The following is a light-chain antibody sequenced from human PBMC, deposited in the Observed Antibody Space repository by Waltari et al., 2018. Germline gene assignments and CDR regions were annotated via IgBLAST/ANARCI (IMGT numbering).Light chain of an antibody. CDR3: QQYRTSPFT. CDR2: ATS. Sequence: EIVLTQSPGTLSLSPGERATLSCRASQSVRSSDLGWYQQKPGQAPRLLMYATSNRDTGVPDRFSGRGSGNEFNPTLSRLEPEDFAVYYCQQYRTSPFTFGQGSKLEIK. J-gene: IGKJ2*01. CDR1: QSVRSSD. V-gene: IGKV3-20*01.